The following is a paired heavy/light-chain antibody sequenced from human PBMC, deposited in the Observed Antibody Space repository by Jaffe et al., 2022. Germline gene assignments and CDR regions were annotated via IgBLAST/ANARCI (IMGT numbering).Heavy chain of an antibody. CDR2: IRYDGSNK. CDR1: GFTFSSYG. CDR3: AKVSYDFWSGSPFDY. J-gene: IGHJ4*02. V-gene: IGHV3-30*02. D-gene: IGHD3-3*01. Sequence: QVQLVESGGGVVQPGGSLRLSCAASGFTFSSYGMHWVRQAPGKGLEWVAFIRYDGSNKYYADSVKGRFTISRDNSKNTLYLQMNSLRAEDTAVYYCAKVSYDFWSGSPFDYWGQGTLVTVSS.
Light chain of an antibody. J-gene: IGKJ4*01. CDR3: QQFNSYPLG. CDR1: QGISSA. V-gene: IGKV1-13*02. CDR2: DAS. Sequence: AIQLTQSPSSLSASVGDRVTITCRASQGISSALAWYQQKPGKAPKLLIYDASSLESGVPSRFSGSGSGTDFTLTISSLQPEDFATYYCQQFNSYPLGFGGGTKVEIK.